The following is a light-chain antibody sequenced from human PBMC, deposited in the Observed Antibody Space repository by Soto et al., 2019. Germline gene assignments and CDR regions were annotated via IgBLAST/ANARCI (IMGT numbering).Light chain of an antibody. Sequence: DIQLTQSPSSLSASVGDRVTITCRASQSIGNSLNWYQQKPGTAPNLLIYGTSSLQNGVPSRLGGSGSGTDFTLTISSLQREDFATYYCQQSYSSSWTFGQGTKVDIK. CDR2: GTS. CDR1: QSIGNS. J-gene: IGKJ1*01. CDR3: QQSYSSSWT. V-gene: IGKV1-39*01.